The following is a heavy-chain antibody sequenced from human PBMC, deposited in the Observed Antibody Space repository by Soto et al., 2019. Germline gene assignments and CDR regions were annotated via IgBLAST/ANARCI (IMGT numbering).Heavy chain of an antibody. D-gene: IGHD2-21*02. CDR2: IIPIFGTA. J-gene: IGHJ6*02. V-gene: IGHV1-69*06. Sequence: RASVKVSCKASGGTFSSYAISWVRQAPGQGLEWMGGIIPIFGTANYAQKFQGRVTITADKSTSTAYMELSSLRSEDTAVYYCAINCGGDCYSTGDYYYGMDVWGQGTTVTVSS. CDR1: GGTFSSYA. CDR3: AINCGGDCYSTGDYYYGMDV.